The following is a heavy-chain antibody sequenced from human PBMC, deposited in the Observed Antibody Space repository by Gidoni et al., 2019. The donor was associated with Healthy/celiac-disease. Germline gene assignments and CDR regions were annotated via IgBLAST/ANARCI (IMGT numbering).Heavy chain of an antibody. V-gene: IGHV4-61*02. CDR3: ARESYDFWRGGFDP. Sequence: QVQLQESGPGLVKPSQTLSLTCTVSGGSISSGSYYWSWIRQPAGKGLEWIGRIYTSGSTNYNPSLKSRVTMSVDTSKNQFSLKLSSVTAADTAVYYCARESYDFWRGGFDPWGQGTLVTVSS. CDR1: GGSISSGSYY. D-gene: IGHD3-3*01. CDR2: IYTSGST. J-gene: IGHJ5*02.